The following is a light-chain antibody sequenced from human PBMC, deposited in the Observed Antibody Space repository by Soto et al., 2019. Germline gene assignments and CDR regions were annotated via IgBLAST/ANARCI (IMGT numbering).Light chain of an antibody. CDR1: RNINRK. CDR2: GAS. J-gene: IGKJ4*01. V-gene: IGKV3-15*01. Sequence: DIVMTQSPATLSVSPGERATLSCRASRNINRKLAWYQQKPGQAPRLLISGASTRATGIPARFSGSGSGTEFTLTISSLQSEDFAVYYCQQYYYYPPLIFCGGTKVEIK. CDR3: QQYYYYPPLI.